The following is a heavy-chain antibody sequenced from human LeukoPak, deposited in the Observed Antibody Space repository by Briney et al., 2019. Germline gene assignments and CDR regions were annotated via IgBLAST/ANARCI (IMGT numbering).Heavy chain of an antibody. CDR2: ISGSGGST. CDR1: GFTFSSYA. J-gene: IGHJ6*03. Sequence: PGGSLRLSCAASGFTFSSYAMSWVRQAPGKGLEWVSAISGSGGSTYYADSVKGRFTISRDNSKNTLYLQMNSLRAEDTAVYYCAKAGCSSTSCSGYYYYYMDVWGKGTTVTVSS. CDR3: AKAGCSSTSCSGYYYYYMDV. D-gene: IGHD2-2*01. V-gene: IGHV3-23*01.